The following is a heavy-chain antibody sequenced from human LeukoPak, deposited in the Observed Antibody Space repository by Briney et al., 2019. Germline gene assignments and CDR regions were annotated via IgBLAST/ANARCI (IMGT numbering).Heavy chain of an antibody. J-gene: IGHJ6*04. V-gene: IGHV4-34*01. CDR2: INHSGST. CDR3: ANPGGYYYGSGSYFEDV. CDR1: GGSFSGYY. Sequence: PSETLSLTCAVYGGSFSGYYWSWIRQPPGKGLEWIGEINHSGSTNYNPSPKSRVTISVDTSKNQFSLKLSSVTAADTAVYYCANPGGYYYGSGSYFEDVWGKGTTVTVSS. D-gene: IGHD3-10*01.